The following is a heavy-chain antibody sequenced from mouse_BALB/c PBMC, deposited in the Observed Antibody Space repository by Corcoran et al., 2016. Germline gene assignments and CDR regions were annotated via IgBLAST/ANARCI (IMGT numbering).Heavy chain of an antibody. Sequence: EVQLQQSGPELVKPGASVKMSCNASGYTFTSYVMHWVKQKPGQGLEWIGYIYPYNDDTKYNEKFKGKATLTSDKSSSTAYMELSSLTSEDSAVYYCAREVPGGYPFDYWGQGTTLTVSS. CDR2: IYPYNDDT. CDR1: GYTFTSYV. J-gene: IGHJ2*01. D-gene: IGHD2-2*01. V-gene: IGHV1S136*01. CDR3: AREVPGGYPFDY.